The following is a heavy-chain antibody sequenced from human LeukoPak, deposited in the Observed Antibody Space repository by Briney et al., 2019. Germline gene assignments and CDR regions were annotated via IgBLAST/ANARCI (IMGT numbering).Heavy chain of an antibody. CDR1: GFTFSSYW. D-gene: IGHD3-22*01. Sequence: GGSLRLSCAASGFTFSSYWMSWVRQAPGKGLEWVANIKQEGSEKYYVDSVKGRFTISRDNAKNSLYLQMNSLRAEDTAVYYCARSVRGIVMPQNAFDIWGQGTIITVSS. V-gene: IGHV3-7*01. J-gene: IGHJ3*02. CDR2: IKQEGSEK. CDR3: ARSVRGIVMPQNAFDI.